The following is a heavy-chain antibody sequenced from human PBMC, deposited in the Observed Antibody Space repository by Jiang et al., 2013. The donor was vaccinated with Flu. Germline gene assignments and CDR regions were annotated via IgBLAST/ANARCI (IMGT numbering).Heavy chain of an antibody. D-gene: IGHD6-19*01. CDR1: GYTFTSYA. V-gene: IGHV1-69*04. J-gene: IGHJ4*02. CDR3: ARSAVAGIWDDY. Sequence: EVKKPGASVKVSCKASGYTFTSYAISWVRQAPGQGLEWMGRIIPILGIANYAQKFQGRVTITADKSTSTAYMELSSLRSEDTAVYYCARSAVAGIWDDYWGQGTLVTVSS. CDR2: IIPILGIA.